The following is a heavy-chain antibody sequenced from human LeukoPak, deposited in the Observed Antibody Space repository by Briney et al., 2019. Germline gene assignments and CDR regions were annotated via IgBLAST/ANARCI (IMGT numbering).Heavy chain of an antibody. CDR1: GYSFTGYY. CDR2: IFPNSGDT. Sequence: ASVKVSCKASGYSFTGYYMHWVRQAPGQGPEWMGWIFPNSGDTHYAQKFQGRVSMTRDTSISTAYMELNRLTSDGTAIYYCARAEGSGYYQGRDYWGQGTLVTVSS. J-gene: IGHJ4*02. V-gene: IGHV1-2*02. CDR3: ARAEGSGYYQGRDY. D-gene: IGHD3-22*01.